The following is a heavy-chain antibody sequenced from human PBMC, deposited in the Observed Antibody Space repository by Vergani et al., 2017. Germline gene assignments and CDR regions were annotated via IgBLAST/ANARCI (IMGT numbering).Heavy chain of an antibody. CDR2: IYYSGST. CDR3: ARAGGSIAARVFDY. V-gene: IGHV4-59*01. D-gene: IGHD6-6*01. CDR1: GGSISSYY. Sequence: QVQLQESGPGLVKPSETLALTCTVSGGSISSYYWSWIRQPPGKGLEWIGYIYYSGSTNYNPSLKSRVTISVDTSKNQFSLKLSSATAADTAVYYCARAGGSIAARVFDYWGQGTLVTVSS. J-gene: IGHJ4*02.